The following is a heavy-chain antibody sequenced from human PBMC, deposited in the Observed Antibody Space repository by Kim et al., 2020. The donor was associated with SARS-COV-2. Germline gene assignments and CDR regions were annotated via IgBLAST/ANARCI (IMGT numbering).Heavy chain of an antibody. D-gene: IGHD3-3*01. CDR2: INHSGST. Sequence: SETLSLTCAVYGGSFSGYYWSWIRQPPGKGLEWIGEINHSGSTNYNPSLKSRVTISVDTSKNQFSLKLSSVTAADTAVYYCARRGFYFLEWFEGAFDIWGQGTMVTVYS. J-gene: IGHJ3*02. V-gene: IGHV4-34*01. CDR1: GGSFSGYY. CDR3: ARRGFYFLEWFEGAFDI.